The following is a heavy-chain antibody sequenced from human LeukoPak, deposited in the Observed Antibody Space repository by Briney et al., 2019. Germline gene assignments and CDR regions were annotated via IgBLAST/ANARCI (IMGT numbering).Heavy chain of an antibody. CDR2: IHTSGST. CDR1: GGSISFSTYY. D-gene: IGHD2-15*01. J-gene: IGHJ4*02. Sequence: SETLSLTCTVSGGSISFSTYYWGWIRQPPGKGLDWIGRIHTSGSTNYNPSLKSRVTMSVDTSKNKFSLKLSSVTAADTAVHYCARVICSGGSCRFDYWGQGTLVTVSS. CDR3: ARVICSGGSCRFDY. V-gene: IGHV4-39*07.